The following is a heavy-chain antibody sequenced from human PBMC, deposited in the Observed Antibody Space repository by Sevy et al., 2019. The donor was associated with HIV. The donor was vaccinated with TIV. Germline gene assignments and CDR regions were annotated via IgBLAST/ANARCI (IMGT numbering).Heavy chain of an antibody. D-gene: IGHD3-22*01. CDR1: GFTFSYYA. J-gene: IGHJ4*02. CDR3: ARDRGYYDSSGFYSTHYFDH. V-gene: IGHV3-30-3*01. Sequence: GGSLRLSCAASGFTFSYYAMHWVRQAPGKGLEWVAVISYAGTNKQYAESVKGRFTISRDNSKNTLYLQMNSLRAEDTAVYYCARDRGYYDSSGFYSTHYFDHWGQGTLVTVSS. CDR2: ISYAGTNK.